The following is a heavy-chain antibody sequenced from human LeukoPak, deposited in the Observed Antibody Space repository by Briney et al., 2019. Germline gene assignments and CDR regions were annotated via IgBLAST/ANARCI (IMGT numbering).Heavy chain of an antibody. CDR3: ARDTVAVAGGFDY. D-gene: IGHD6-19*01. J-gene: IGHJ4*02. CDR1: GFTFSSYR. V-gene: IGHV3-21*01. Sequence: PGGSLRLSCAASGFTFSSYRMNWVRQAPGKGLEWVSSISSSSSYIYYADSVKGRFTISRDNAKNSLYLQMNSLRAEDTAVYYCARDTVAVAGGFDYWGQGTLVTVSS. CDR2: ISSSSSYI.